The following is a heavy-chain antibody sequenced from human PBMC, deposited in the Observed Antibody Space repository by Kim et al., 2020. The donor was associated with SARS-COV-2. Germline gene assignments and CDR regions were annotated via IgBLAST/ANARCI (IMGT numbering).Heavy chain of an antibody. V-gene: IGHV3-7*01. CDR2: ITENGGEK. CDR3: GRTYSD. CDR1: RFIFSKYW. D-gene: IGHD4-4*01. Sequence: GGSLRLSCAASRFIFSKYWMSWVRQAPGKGLEWVATITENGGEKYYVDSVAGRFSISRDNAENSLYLQMNSLRAEDTAVYFCGRTYSDWGRGTRATVSS. J-gene: IGHJ4*02.